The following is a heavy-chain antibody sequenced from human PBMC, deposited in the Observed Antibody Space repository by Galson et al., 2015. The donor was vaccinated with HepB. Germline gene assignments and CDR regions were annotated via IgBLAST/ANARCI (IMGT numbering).Heavy chain of an antibody. D-gene: IGHD6-13*01. V-gene: IGHV4-59*01. Sequence: ETLSLTCTVSGGSISSYYWSWIRQPPGKGLEWIGYIYYSGSTNYNPSLKSRVTISVDTSKSQFSLKLRSVTAADTAVYYCACSYSSSWYSSLWYWGQGTLVTVSS. CDR2: IYYSGST. CDR1: GGSISSYY. CDR3: ACSYSSSWYSSLWY. J-gene: IGHJ4*02.